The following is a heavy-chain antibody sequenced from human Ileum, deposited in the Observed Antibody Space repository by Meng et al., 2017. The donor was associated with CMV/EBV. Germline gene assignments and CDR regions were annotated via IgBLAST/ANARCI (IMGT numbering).Heavy chain of an antibody. CDR1: ADSFSGNSVA. CDR3: ARGESSSLDY. V-gene: IGHV6-1*01. Sequence: QVQLQQSGSGLVKAPHILSPTSAISADSFSGNSVAWNWIRQALSRGLEWLGRTYYRSRWYNDYAESVKSRITIKPDTSTNQFSLDLSSVTPEDTAIYYCARGESSSLDYWGQGTLVTVSS. J-gene: IGHJ4*02. CDR2: TYYRSRWYN. D-gene: IGHD6-13*01.